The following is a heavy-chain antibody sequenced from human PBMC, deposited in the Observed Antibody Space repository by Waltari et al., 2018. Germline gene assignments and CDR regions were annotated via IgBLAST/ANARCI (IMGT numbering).Heavy chain of an antibody. CDR2: IYRSGST. D-gene: IGHD6-19*01. V-gene: IGHV4-38-2*01. CDR1: GYSISSGYY. CDR3: ARVPHSGQDYYYYMDV. Sequence: QVQLQESGPGLVKPSETLSLTCAVSGYSISSGYYWGWIRQPPGKGLEWIGSIYRSGSTYYNPSLKSRVTISVDTSKNQFSLKLSSVTAADTAVYYCARVPHSGQDYYYYMDVWGKGTTVTVSS. J-gene: IGHJ6*03.